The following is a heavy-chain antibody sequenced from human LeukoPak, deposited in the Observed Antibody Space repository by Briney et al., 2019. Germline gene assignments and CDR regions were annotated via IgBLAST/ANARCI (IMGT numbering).Heavy chain of an antibody. CDR3: ARAAAAGTFDY. CDR1: GFIVSSNC. Sequence: GGSLRLSCAASGFIVSSNCMSWVRQAPGKGLEWVSVIYSGGNTFYADSVKGRFSISRDNSRNTVYLQMNSLRAEDTAVYFCARAAAAGTFDYWGQGTLVTVSS. D-gene: IGHD6-13*01. CDR2: IYSGGNT. V-gene: IGHV3-66*01. J-gene: IGHJ4*02.